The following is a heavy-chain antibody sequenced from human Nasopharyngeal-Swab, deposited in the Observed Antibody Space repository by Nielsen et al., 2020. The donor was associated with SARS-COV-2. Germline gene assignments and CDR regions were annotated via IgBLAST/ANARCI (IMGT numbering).Heavy chain of an antibody. D-gene: IGHD2-21*02. Sequence: SETLSLTCTVSGGSISSGGYYWSWIRQHPGKGLEWIGYIYYSGSTYYNPSLKSRVTISVDTSKNQFSLKLSSVTAADTAVYYCARGHIVVVTATQDYYYYYGMDVWGQGTTVTVSS. CDR3: ARGHIVVVTATQDYYYYYGMDV. J-gene: IGHJ6*02. CDR2: IYYSGST. V-gene: IGHV4-31*03. CDR1: GGSISSGGYY.